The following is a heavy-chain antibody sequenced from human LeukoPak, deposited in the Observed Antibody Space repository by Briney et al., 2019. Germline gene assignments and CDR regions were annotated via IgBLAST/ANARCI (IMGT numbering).Heavy chain of an antibody. Sequence: PGGSLRLSCAASGFTFSSYWMSWVRQAPGKGLEWVANIKQDGREKYYVDSVKGRFTFSRDNAKNSLYLQMDSLRAEDTAVYYCARGGASSGYDYWGQGTLVTVSS. CDR2: IKQDGREK. V-gene: IGHV3-7*05. J-gene: IGHJ4*02. CDR3: ARGGASSGYDY. D-gene: IGHD6-19*01. CDR1: GFTFSSYW.